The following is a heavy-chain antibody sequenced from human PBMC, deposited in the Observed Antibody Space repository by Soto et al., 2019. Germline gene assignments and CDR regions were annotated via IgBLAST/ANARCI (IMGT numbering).Heavy chain of an antibody. CDR1: GGTFSSYA. CDR2: IIPIFGTA. Sequence: QVQLVQSGAEVKKPGSSVKVSCKASGGTFSSYAISWVRQAPGQGLEWMGGIIPIFGTANYAQKFQGRVTISADESTSTAYMELSSLRSEDTAVYYCAISPRPHYYDSSGYYAYWGQGTLVTVSS. D-gene: IGHD3-22*01. CDR3: AISPRPHYYDSSGYYAY. V-gene: IGHV1-69*01. J-gene: IGHJ4*02.